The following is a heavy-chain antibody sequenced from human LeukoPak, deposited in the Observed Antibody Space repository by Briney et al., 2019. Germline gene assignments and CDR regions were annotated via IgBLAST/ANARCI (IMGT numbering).Heavy chain of an antibody. V-gene: IGHV3-7*01. Sequence: PGGSLRLSCAASGFTFSSYEMNWVRQAPGKGLEWVANIKQDGSEKYYVDSVKGRFTISRDNAKNSLYLQMNSLRAEDTAVYYCARDRYDYVWGSYWDYWGQGTLVTVSS. D-gene: IGHD3-16*01. CDR1: GFTFSSYE. CDR3: ARDRYDYVWGSYWDY. J-gene: IGHJ4*02. CDR2: IKQDGSEK.